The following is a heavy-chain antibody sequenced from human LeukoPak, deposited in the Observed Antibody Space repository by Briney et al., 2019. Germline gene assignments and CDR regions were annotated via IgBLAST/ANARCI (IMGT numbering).Heavy chain of an antibody. D-gene: IGHD3-9*01. CDR1: GFTFSSYS. CDR2: ISGSNSYI. Sequence: GGSLRLSCAASGFTFSSYSMNWVRQAPGKGLEWVSSISGSNSYIYYADSVKGRFTISRDNAKNSLYLQMNSLRAEDTAVYYCARGGLRGYDILTGYYIPPTGFEYWGQGTLVTVSS. J-gene: IGHJ4*02. CDR3: ARGGLRGYDILTGYYIPPTGFEY. V-gene: IGHV3-21*01.